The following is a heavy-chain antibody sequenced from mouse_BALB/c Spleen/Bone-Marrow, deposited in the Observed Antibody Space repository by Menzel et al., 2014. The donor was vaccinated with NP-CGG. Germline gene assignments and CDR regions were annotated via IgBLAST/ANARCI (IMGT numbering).Heavy chain of an antibody. J-gene: IGHJ2*01. CDR2: IWSGGST. CDR1: GFSLTNYG. CDR3: AKKPTIGTIGY. V-gene: IGHV2-2*02. Sequence: QVQLQQSGPGLVQPSQSLSITCTVSGFSLTNYGELWVRQSPGKGLEWLGVIWSGGSTDYNAAFISRLTISKDNSKSQVFFKMNSLQANDTAIYYCAKKPTIGTIGYWGQGTTLTVSS. D-gene: IGHD2-14*01.